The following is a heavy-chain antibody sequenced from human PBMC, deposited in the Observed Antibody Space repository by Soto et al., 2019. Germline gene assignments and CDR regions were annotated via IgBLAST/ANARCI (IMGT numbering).Heavy chain of an antibody. D-gene: IGHD3-3*01. CDR1: GYTFTSYA. Sequence: ASVKVSCKASGYTFTSYAMHWVRQAPGQRLEWMGWINAGNGNTKYSQKFQGRVTITRDTSASTAYMELSSLRSEDTAVYYCAGGSGYYDGDDYWGQGTLVTVSS. V-gene: IGHV1-3*01. CDR3: AGGSGYYDGDDY. CDR2: INAGNGNT. J-gene: IGHJ4*02.